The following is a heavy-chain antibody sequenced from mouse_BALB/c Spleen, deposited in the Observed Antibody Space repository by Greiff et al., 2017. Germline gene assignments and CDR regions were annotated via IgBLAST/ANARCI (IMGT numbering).Heavy chain of an antibody. CDR3: ARGNYYGSSWYFDV. D-gene: IGHD1-1*01. J-gene: IGHJ1*01. V-gene: IGHV1S56*01. CDR1: GYTFTSYY. CDR2: IYPGNVNT. Sequence: VQLQQSGPELVKPGASVRISCKASGYTFTSYYIHWVKQRPGQGLEWIGWIYPGNVNTKYNEKFKGKATLTADKSSSTAYMQLSSLTSEDSAVYFCARGNYYGSSWYFDVWGAGTTVTVSS.